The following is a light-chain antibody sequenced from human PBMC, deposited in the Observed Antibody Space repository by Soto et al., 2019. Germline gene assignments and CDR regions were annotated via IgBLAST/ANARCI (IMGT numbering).Light chain of an antibody. CDR1: QVIRNDF. CDR2: GGS. CDR3: HQYGMSSPA. J-gene: IGKJ1*01. V-gene: IGKV3-20*01. Sequence: EIVLTQSPGTLSLSPGDRATLSCRASQVIRNDFLAWYQQKPGQAPSLLIYGGSRRATGIPDRFSGSGSGTDFNFTISRLEPEDFAVYYWHQYGMSSPAFGRGSKGEIK.